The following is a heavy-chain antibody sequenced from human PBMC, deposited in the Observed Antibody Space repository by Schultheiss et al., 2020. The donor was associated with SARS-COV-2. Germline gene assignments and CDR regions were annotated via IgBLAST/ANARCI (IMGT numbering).Heavy chain of an antibody. CDR1: VYSFTSYW. V-gene: IGHV5-51*01. Sequence: GESLKISCKGSVYSFTSYWIGWVRQMPGKGLEWMGIIYPGDSDTRYSPSFQGQVTISADKSISTAYLQWSSLKASDTAMYYCARRGGYSYADNWFDPWGQGTLVTVSS. J-gene: IGHJ5*02. D-gene: IGHD5-18*01. CDR2: IYPGDSDT. CDR3: ARRGGYSYADNWFDP.